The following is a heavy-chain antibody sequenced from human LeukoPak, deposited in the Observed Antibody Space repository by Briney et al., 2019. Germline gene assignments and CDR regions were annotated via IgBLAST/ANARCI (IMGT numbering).Heavy chain of an antibody. CDR3: ARDQNRYSSSWTFGY. Sequence: PGGSLRLSCAASGFTFSSYAMSWVRQAPGKGLEWVSAISGSGGSTYYADSVKGRFTISRDNSKNTLYLQMNSLRAEDTAVYYCARDQNRYSSSWTFGYWGQGTLVTVSS. CDR1: GFTFSSYA. J-gene: IGHJ4*02. V-gene: IGHV3-23*01. CDR2: ISGSGGST. D-gene: IGHD6-13*01.